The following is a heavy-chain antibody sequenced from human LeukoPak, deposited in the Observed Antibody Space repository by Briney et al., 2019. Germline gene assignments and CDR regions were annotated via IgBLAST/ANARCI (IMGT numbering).Heavy chain of an antibody. Sequence: GGSLRLSCAASGFTISNLWMTWVRQAPGKGLECVANIKGDGSEKNYVDSVKGRFTISRDNAKNSLYLQMNSLRAEDTAVYYCVKQAGVYWGQGTLVTVSS. CDR2: IKGDGSEK. D-gene: IGHD6-19*01. CDR1: GFTISNLW. V-gene: IGHV3-7*01. CDR3: VKQAGVY. J-gene: IGHJ4*02.